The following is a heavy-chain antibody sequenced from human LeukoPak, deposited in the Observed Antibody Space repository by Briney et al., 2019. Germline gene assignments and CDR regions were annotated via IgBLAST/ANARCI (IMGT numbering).Heavy chain of an antibody. V-gene: IGHV4-31*03. D-gene: IGHD2-15*01. CDR3: ARGSQSLGYCSGGSCRAKIFDY. CDR1: GDRIISGGYY. Sequence: TLSLSCSVPGDRIISGGYYWSWIRQHPGKGLEWIEYIYYSRSTYYNPSLKSRVTISVDTSKNQFSLKLSSVTAADTAVYYCARGSQSLGYCSGGSCRAKIFDYWGQGTLVTVSS. J-gene: IGHJ4*02. CDR2: IYYSRST.